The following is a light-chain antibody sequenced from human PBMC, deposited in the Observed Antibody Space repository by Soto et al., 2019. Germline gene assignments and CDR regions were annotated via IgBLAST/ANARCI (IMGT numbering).Light chain of an antibody. CDR1: SSNIGAGYD. CDR3: QSYDSSQSGSV. V-gene: IGLV1-40*01. Sequence: QSVLTQAPSVSGAPGQRVTISCTGSSSNIGAGYDVHWYQQLPGTALKLLIYGNSNRPSGVPDRFSGSKSGTSASLAITGLQAEDEADYYCQSYDSSQSGSVFGTGTQLTVL. CDR2: GNS. J-gene: IGLJ1*01.